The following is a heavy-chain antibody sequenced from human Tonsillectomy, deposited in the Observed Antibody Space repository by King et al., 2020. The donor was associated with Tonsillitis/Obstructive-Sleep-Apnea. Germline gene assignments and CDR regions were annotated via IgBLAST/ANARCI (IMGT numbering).Heavy chain of an antibody. D-gene: IGHD1-14*01. V-gene: IGHV1-2*06. CDR2: INPNSGGT. J-gene: IGHJ6*03. CDR3: AQTRHYYYYMDV. Sequence: VQLVESGAEVKKPGASVKVYCKASGYTFTGYYMHWGRQAPGQGLEWMGRINPNSGGTKYAQKFQGRVTMTRDTSISTAYMELSRLRSDDTAVYYCAQTRHYYYYMDVWGKGTTVTVSS. CDR1: GYTFTGYY.